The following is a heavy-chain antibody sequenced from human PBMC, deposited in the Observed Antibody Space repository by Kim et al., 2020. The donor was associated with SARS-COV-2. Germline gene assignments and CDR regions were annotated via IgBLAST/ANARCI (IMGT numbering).Heavy chain of an antibody. CDR1: GFTFSSYG. CDR3: AKDYTATVVTPGASDY. J-gene: IGHJ4*02. D-gene: IGHD4-17*01. V-gene: IGHV3-30*18. CDR2: ISYDGSNK. Sequence: GGSLRLSCAASGFTFSSYGMHWVRQAPGKGLEWVAVISYDGSNKYYADSVKGRFTISRDNSKNTLYLQMNSLRAEDTAVYYCAKDYTATVVTPGASDYWGQGTLVTVSS.